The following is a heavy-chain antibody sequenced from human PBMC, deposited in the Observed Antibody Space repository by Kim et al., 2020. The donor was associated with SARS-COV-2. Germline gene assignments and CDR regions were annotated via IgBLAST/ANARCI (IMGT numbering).Heavy chain of an antibody. J-gene: IGHJ3*02. CDR3: ARETVAGTRMYAFDI. Sequence: DSVKGRFTISRDNAKNSLYLQMNSLRAEDTAVYYCARETVAGTRMYAFDIWGQGTMVTVSS. D-gene: IGHD6-19*01. V-gene: IGHV3-21*01.